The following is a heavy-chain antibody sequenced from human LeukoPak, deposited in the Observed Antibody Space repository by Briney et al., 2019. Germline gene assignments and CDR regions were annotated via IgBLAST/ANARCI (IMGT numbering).Heavy chain of an antibody. V-gene: IGHV3-23*01. CDR3: AKDSSRCSGGSCYYYYFDY. CDR2: ISGSGGST. Sequence: GGSLRLSRAASGFTFSSYAMSWVRQAPGKGLEWVSAISGSGGSTYYADSVKGRFTISRDNSKNTLYLQMNSLRAEDTAVYYCAKDSSRCSGGSCYYYYFDYWGQGTLVTVSS. J-gene: IGHJ4*02. D-gene: IGHD2-15*01. CDR1: GFTFSSYA.